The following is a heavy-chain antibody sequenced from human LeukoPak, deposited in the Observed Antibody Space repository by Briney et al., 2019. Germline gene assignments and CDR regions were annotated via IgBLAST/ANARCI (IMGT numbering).Heavy chain of an antibody. CDR2: IYYSGGT. CDR1: GGSISSYY. D-gene: IGHD3-9*01. CDR3: AREEYFDWSFDY. J-gene: IGHJ4*02. Sequence: SETLSLTCTVSGGSISSYYWSWIRQPPGKGQEWIGYIYYSGGTNYNPSLKSRVTISVDTSKNQFSLKLSSVTAADTAVYYCAREEYFDWSFDYWGQGTLVTVSS. V-gene: IGHV4-59*01.